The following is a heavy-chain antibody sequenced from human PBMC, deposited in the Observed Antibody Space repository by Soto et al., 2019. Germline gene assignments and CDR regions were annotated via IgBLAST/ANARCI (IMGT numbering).Heavy chain of an antibody. D-gene: IGHD3-22*01. J-gene: IGHJ6*02. Sequence: GGSLRHSCAASGFTFIDYYMSWIRQAPGKGLEWVSYISSSGSTIYYADPVKGRFTISRDNAKNSLYLQMNSLRAEDTAVYYCARLDGNDYDSSGYYYYYYGMDVWGQGTTVTVSS. CDR2: ISSSGSTI. CDR3: ARLDGNDYDSSGYYYYYYGMDV. CDR1: GFTFIDYY. V-gene: IGHV3-11*01.